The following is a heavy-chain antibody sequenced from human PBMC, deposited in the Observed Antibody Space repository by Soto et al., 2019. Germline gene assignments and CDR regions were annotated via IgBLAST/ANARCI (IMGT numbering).Heavy chain of an antibody. J-gene: IGHJ4*02. CDR2: ISAYNGDT. D-gene: IGHD2-15*01. CDR3: ARDVLGYCSGGSCYSGY. Sequence: QVQLVQSGAEVKKPGASVKVSCKASGYTFTSYGISWVRQAPGQGLEWMGWISAYNGDTNYAQKLQGRVTITTDTSTSTAYMELRSLRSDDTAVYYCARDVLGYCSGGSCYSGYWGQGTLVTVSS. CDR1: GYTFTSYG. V-gene: IGHV1-18*01.